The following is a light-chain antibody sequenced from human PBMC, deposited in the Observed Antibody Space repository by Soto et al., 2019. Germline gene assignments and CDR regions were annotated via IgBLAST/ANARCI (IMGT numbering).Light chain of an antibody. CDR1: QSVSSSY. CDR2: GAS. CDR3: QQYGSSSFT. J-gene: IGKJ3*01. Sequence: EIGLTQSPGTLSLSPGERATLSCRASQSVSSSYLAWYQQKPGQAPRLLIYGASSRATGIPDRFSGSGSGTDFTLTISRLEPEDFAVYYCQQYGSSSFTFGRGTKVDIK. V-gene: IGKV3-20*01.